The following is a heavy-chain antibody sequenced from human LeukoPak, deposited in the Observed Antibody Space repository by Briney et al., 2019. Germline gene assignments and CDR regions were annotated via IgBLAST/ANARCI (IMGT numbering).Heavy chain of an antibody. CDR1: GYTFTSYD. J-gene: IGHJ4*02. CDR3: ARGIIASPFDY. Sequence: ASVKVSCKASGYTFTSYDINWVRQATGQGLEWMGWMNPNIGNTGYAQKFQGRVTMTRNTSISTAYMELSSLRSQDTAVYYCARGIIASPFDYWGQGTLVTVSS. V-gene: IGHV1-8*01. CDR2: MNPNIGNT. D-gene: IGHD3-10*01.